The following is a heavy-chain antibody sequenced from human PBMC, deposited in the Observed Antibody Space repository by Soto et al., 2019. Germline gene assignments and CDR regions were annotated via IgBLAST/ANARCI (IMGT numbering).Heavy chain of an antibody. CDR2: INPSGGST. V-gene: IGHV1-46*01. D-gene: IGHD6-6*01. Sequence: ASVKVSCKASGYTFSSYYVHWVRQAPGQGLEWMGIINPSGGSTSYAQKFQGRVTMTSDTSTSTVYMELSGLRSEDTAVYYCARAAIAARPSLADYWGQGTLVTVSS. J-gene: IGHJ4*02. CDR1: GYTFSSYY. CDR3: ARAAIAARPSLADY.